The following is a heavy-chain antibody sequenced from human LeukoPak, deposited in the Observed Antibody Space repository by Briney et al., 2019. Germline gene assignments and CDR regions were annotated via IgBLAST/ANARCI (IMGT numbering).Heavy chain of an antibody. Sequence: SVKVSCKASGGTFSSYAISWVRQAPGQGLEWMGRIIPILGIANYARKFQGRVTITADKSTSTAYMELSSLRSEDTAVYYCARGGIAAAGDYWGQGTLVTVSS. CDR3: ARGGIAAAGDY. D-gene: IGHD6-13*01. J-gene: IGHJ4*02. CDR1: GGTFSSYA. V-gene: IGHV1-69*04. CDR2: IIPILGIA.